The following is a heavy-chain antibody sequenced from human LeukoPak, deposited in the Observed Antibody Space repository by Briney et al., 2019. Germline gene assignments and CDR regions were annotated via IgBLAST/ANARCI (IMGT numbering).Heavy chain of an antibody. Sequence: SETLSLTCTVSGDSIRSSSYYWGWVRQPPGKGLEWIGSIYYSGNIYYNPSLKSRVTISVDTSKNQFSLKLSSVTAADTAVYYCARRNGVARHFFDYWGQGTLVTVSS. D-gene: IGHD2-8*01. J-gene: IGHJ4*02. CDR2: IYYSGNI. CDR3: ARRNGVARHFFDY. V-gene: IGHV4-39*01. CDR1: GDSIRSSSYY.